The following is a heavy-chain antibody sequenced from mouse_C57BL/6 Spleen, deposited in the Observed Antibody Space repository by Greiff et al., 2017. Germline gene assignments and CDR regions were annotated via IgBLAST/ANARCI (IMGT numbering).Heavy chain of an antibody. CDR2: INPNNGGT. D-gene: IGHD1-1*01. J-gene: IGHJ1*03. CDR3: ARSPVVADWYFDV. CDR1: GYTFTDYN. Sequence: EVQRVESGPELVKPGASVKMSCKASGYTFTDYNMHWVKQSHGKSLEWIGYINPNNGGTSYNQKFKGKATLTVNKSSSTAYMELRSLTSEDSAVYYCARSPVVADWYFDVWGTETTVTVSS. V-gene: IGHV1-22*01.